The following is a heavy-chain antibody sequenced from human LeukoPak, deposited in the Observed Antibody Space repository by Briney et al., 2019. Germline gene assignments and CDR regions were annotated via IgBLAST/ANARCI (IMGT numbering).Heavy chain of an antibody. V-gene: IGHV4-38-2*02. CDR3: ARDSIEDYDILTGYFDY. D-gene: IGHD3-9*01. CDR2: IYHSGST. CDR1: GYSISSGYY. J-gene: IGHJ4*02. Sequence: TETLSLTCAVSGYSISSGYYWGWIRQPPGKGLEWIGSIYHSGSTYYNPSLKSRVTISVDTSKNQFSLKLSSVTAADTAVYYCARDSIEDYDILTGYFDYWGQGTLVTVSS.